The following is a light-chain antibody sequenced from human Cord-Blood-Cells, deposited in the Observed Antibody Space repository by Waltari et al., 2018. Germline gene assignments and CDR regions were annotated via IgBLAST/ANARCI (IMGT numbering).Light chain of an antibody. J-gene: IGLJ3*02. CDR3: QTWGTGV. CDR1: RGHSSYA. Sequence: QLVLTQSPSASASLGASVKLTCSLRRGHSSYAIAWHQQPPEKGPRYLMKLNSDGSHSTGDVIPDRFSGSSSGAERYLTISSLQSEDEADYYCQTWGTGVFGGGTKLTVL. V-gene: IGLV4-69*01. CDR2: LNSDGSH.